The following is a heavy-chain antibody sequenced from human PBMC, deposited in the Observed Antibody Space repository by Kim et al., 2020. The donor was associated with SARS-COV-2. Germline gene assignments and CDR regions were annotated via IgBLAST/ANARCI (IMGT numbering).Heavy chain of an antibody. J-gene: IGHJ3*02. CDR2: INTNTGNP. V-gene: IGHV7-4-1*02. D-gene: IGHD3-10*01. CDR1: GYTFTSYA. Sequence: ASVKVSCKASGYTFTSYAMNWVRQAPGQGLEWMGWINTNTGNPTYAQGFTGRFVFSLDNSVSTTYLQNSSLKAEDTAVYYCAGVHVLLWFGGAFDIWCQGTMVTVSS. CDR3: AGVHVLLWFGGAFDI.